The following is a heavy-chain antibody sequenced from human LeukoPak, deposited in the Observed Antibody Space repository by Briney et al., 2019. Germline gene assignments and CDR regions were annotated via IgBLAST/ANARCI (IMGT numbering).Heavy chain of an antibody. V-gene: IGHV4-39*07. J-gene: IGHJ6*03. Sequence: PSETLSLTCTVSGGSIRSSSYYRAWIRQPPGKGLEWIGSMDYSESSDYNPSLKSRLTISADTSKNQFSLKLSSVAAADTAVYYCARGAKQYSSSSDYYYYYYMDVWGKGTTVTVSS. CDR1: GGSIRSSSYY. CDR2: MDYSESS. CDR3: ARGAKQYSSSSDYYYYYYMDV. D-gene: IGHD6-6*01.